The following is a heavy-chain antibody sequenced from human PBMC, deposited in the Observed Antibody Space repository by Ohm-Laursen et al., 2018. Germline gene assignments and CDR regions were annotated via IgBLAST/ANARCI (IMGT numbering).Heavy chain of an antibody. D-gene: IGHD1-26*01. CDR3: ARDSGYFDY. V-gene: IGHV3-33*01. J-gene: IGHJ4*02. Sequence: SSLRLSCSASGFTFSSYGMHWVRQAPGKGLEWVAVIWYDGSNEYYADSVKGRFTISRDNSKNTLYLQMNSLRAEDTAVYYCARDSGYFDYWGQGTLVTVSS. CDR1: GFTFSSYG. CDR2: IWYDGSNE.